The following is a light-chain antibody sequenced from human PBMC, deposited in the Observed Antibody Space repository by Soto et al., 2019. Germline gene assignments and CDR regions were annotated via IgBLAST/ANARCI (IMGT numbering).Light chain of an antibody. Sequence: DIVMTQSPDSLAVSLCERATINCKSSQSVLYSSNNKNYLAWYQQKPGQPPKLLIYWASTRESGVPDRVSGSGSGTDFTLTISSLQAEDVAVYYCQQYYSTPRTFGGGTKVEIK. CDR3: QQYYSTPRT. J-gene: IGKJ4*01. V-gene: IGKV4-1*01. CDR2: WAS. CDR1: QSVLYSSNNKNY.